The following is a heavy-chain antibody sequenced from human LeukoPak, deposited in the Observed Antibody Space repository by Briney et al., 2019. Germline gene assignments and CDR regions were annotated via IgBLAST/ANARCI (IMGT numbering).Heavy chain of an antibody. V-gene: IGHV3-23*01. CDR3: AKGIGAGGVITH. J-gene: IGHJ4*02. CDR2: ISDGGGST. Sequence: GGSLRLSCAASGFTFSSYAMTWVRQAPGKGLEWVSAISDGGGSTYYADSVKGRFTISRDNSKNTLYLQMNSLRAEDTAVYYCAKGIGAGGVITHWGQGTLVIVSS. CDR1: GFTFSSYA. D-gene: IGHD3-10*01.